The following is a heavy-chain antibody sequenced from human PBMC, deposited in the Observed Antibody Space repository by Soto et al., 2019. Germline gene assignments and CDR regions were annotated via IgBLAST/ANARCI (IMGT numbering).Heavy chain of an antibody. Sequence: SVKVSCKASGGTFSSYAISWVRQAPGQGLEWMGGIIPIFGTANYAQKFQGRVTITADESTSTAYMELSSLRSEDTAVYYCARVSYDSSGYQVVFFDYWGQGTLVTVSS. CDR2: IIPIFGTA. J-gene: IGHJ4*02. CDR1: GGTFSSYA. D-gene: IGHD3-22*01. V-gene: IGHV1-69*13. CDR3: ARVSYDSSGYQVVFFDY.